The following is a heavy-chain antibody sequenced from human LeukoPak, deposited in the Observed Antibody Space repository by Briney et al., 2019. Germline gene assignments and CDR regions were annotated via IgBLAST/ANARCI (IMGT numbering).Heavy chain of an antibody. D-gene: IGHD4-23*01. CDR2: ISYDGSNK. CDR1: GFTFSSYG. V-gene: IGHV3-30*03. CDR3: ARDFSRDYGGNSGGFDY. Sequence: GGSLRLSCAASGFTFSSYGMHWVRQAPGKGLEWVAVISYDGSNKYYADSVKGRFTISRDNSKNTLYLQMNSLRAEDTAVYYCARDFSRDYGGNSGGFDYWGQGTLVTVSS. J-gene: IGHJ4*02.